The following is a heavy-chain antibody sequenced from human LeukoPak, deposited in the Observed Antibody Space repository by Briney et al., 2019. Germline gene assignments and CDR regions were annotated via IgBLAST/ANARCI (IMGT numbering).Heavy chain of an antibody. Sequence: PSETLSLTCTVSGGSISSYYWSWIRQPPGKGLEWIGYIYYSGSTNYNPSLKSRVTISVDTSKNQFSLKLGSVTAADTAVYYCARARPIVVVTRLRYYYGMDVWGQGTTVTVSS. V-gene: IGHV4-59*12. J-gene: IGHJ6*02. CDR3: ARARPIVVVTRLRYYYGMDV. CDR1: GGSISSYY. D-gene: IGHD2-21*02. CDR2: IYYSGST.